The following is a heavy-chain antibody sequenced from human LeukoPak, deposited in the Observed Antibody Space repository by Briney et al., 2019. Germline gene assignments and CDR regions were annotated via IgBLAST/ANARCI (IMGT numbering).Heavy chain of an antibody. Sequence: SETLSLTCTVSGGSISSYYWSWIRQPPGKGLEWIGYIYYSGSTDYNPSLKSRVTISVDTSKNQFSLKLSSVTAADTAVYYCARVKTAGMDVWGQGTAVTVSS. CDR3: ARVKTAGMDV. J-gene: IGHJ6*02. CDR1: GGSISSYY. D-gene: IGHD5-18*01. V-gene: IGHV4-59*01. CDR2: IYYSGST.